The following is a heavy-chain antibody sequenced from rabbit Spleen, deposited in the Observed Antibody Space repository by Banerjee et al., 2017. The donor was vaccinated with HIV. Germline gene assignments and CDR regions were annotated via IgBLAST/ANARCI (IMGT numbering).Heavy chain of an antibody. V-gene: IGHV1S45*01. CDR1: GFSFSSGYD. Sequence: QEQLVESGGGLVQPGGSLTLTCTASGFSFSSGYDLCWVRQATGKGLEWIGTIWTGSTSITWYANWALGRFTISKTSSTTVTLQLNSLTAADTATYFCARDPNYASGHYIYSFWGPGTLVTVS. CDR3: ARDPNYASGHYIYSF. CDR2: IWTGSTSIT. D-gene: IGHD1-1*01. J-gene: IGHJ4*01.